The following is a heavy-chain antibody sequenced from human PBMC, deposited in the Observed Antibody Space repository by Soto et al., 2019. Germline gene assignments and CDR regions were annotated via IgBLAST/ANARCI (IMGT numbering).Heavy chain of an antibody. CDR1: GFTFSSDA. J-gene: IGHJ4*02. D-gene: IGHD1-26*01. CDR3: ARRGSGSYYDY. CDR2: ISGSGGST. Sequence: EVQLLESGGGLVQPGGSLRLSCAASGFTFSSDAMRWVRQAPVKGLEWVSAISGSGGSTYYADSVKGRLTISRDNSKSTLYLQMNSLRAEDTAVYYCARRGSGSYYDYWSQGTLVTVSS. V-gene: IGHV3-23*01.